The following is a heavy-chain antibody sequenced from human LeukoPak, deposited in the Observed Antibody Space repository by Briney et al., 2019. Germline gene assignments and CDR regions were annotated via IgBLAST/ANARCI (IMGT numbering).Heavy chain of an antibody. CDR1: GFTFSSYG. J-gene: IGHJ4*02. Sequence: TGGSLRLSCAASGFTFSSYGMHWVRQAPGKGLEWVAVIWYDGSNKFYADSVKGRFTISRDNSKNTLYLQMNSLRAEDTAVYYCARGSSSFDYWGQGTLATVSS. CDR2: IWYDGSNK. V-gene: IGHV3-33*01. CDR3: ARGSSSFDY. D-gene: IGHD6-6*01.